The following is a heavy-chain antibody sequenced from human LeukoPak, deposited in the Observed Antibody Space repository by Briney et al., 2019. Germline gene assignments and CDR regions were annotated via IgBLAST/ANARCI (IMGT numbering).Heavy chain of an antibody. CDR3: ARTGIAVADAFDI. Sequence: GESLKISCQTSGYNFPSHWIAWVRQVPGKGLEWMGIIYPGDSDVRYNPSFQGRVTISVDKTVKTAYLQWSSLRASDTAMYYCARTGIAVADAFDIWGQGTLVTVSS. V-gene: IGHV5-51*01. CDR2: IYPGDSDV. J-gene: IGHJ3*02. D-gene: IGHD6-19*01. CDR1: GYNFPSHW.